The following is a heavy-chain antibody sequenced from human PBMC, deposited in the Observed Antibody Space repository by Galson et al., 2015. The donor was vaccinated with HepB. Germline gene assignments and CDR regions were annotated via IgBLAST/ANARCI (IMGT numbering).Heavy chain of an antibody. CDR1: GFTFSSYG. CDR2: IWDDGSNK. J-gene: IGHJ4*02. CDR3: ARTGYCSSSNCYRSFDY. Sequence: SLRLSCAASGFTFSSYGMHWIRQAPGKGLEWVAVIWDDGSNKYYVDFVKGRFTISRDNSKNTLYLQMNSLRAEDTAVYYCARTGYCSSSNCYRSFDYWGQGTLVTVSA. V-gene: IGHV3-33*01. D-gene: IGHD2-2*02.